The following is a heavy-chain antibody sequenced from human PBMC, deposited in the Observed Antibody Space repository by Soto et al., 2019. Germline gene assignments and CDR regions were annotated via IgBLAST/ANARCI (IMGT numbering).Heavy chain of an antibody. V-gene: IGHV1-18*04. Sequence: ASVKVSCKASGYTFTSYGISWVRQAPGQGLEWMGWISAYNGNTNYAQKLQGRVTMTTDTSTSTAYMELRSLRSDDTAVYYCARDLGATYYDILTGDYGMDVWGQGTTVTV. J-gene: IGHJ6*02. CDR1: GYTFTSYG. D-gene: IGHD3-9*01. CDR2: ISAYNGNT. CDR3: ARDLGATYYDILTGDYGMDV.